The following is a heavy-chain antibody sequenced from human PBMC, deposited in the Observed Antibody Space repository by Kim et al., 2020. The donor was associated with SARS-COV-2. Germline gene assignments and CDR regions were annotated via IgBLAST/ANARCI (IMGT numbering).Heavy chain of an antibody. V-gene: IGHV3-7*04. CDR1: GFTFSSYW. J-gene: IGHJ4*02. CDR2: IKQDGSEK. D-gene: IGHD3-10*01. Sequence: GGSLRLSCAASGFTFSSYWMSWVRQAPGKGLEWVTNIKQDGSEKYYVDSVKGRFTISRDNAKNSLYLQMNSLRAEDTAVYYCARVSRLSAMVRGVRLLFDYWGQGTLVTVSS. CDR3: ARVSRLSAMVRGVRLLFDY.